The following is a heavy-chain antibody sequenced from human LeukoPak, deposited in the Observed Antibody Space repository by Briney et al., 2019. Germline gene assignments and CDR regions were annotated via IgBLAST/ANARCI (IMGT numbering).Heavy chain of an antibody. CDR3: ARGGSDWSFDY. CDR2: IYYSGTT. J-gene: IGHJ4*02. CDR1: GGSISSYY. V-gene: IGHV4-59*08. Sequence: SETLSLTCTVSGGSISSYYWSWIRQSPGKGLEWIGYIYYSGTTSYNPSLKSRVTISVDTSKNQFSLKLSSATAADTAVYFCARGGSDWSFDYWGQGTLVTVSS. D-gene: IGHD6-19*01.